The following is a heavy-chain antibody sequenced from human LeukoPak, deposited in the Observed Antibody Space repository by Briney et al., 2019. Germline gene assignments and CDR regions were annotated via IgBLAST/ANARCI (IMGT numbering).Heavy chain of an antibody. J-gene: IGHJ4*02. CDR1: GGSISSSSYC. V-gene: IGHV4-39*07. CDR3: ARVIRDGYTDKPSSFDY. D-gene: IGHD5-24*01. Sequence: SETLSLTCTVSGGSISSSSYCWGWIRQPPGKGLEWIGSIYYSGGTYYNPSLKSRVTISVDTSKNQFSLKLSSVTAADTAVYYCARVIRDGYTDKPSSFDYWGQGTLVTVSS. CDR2: IYYSGGT.